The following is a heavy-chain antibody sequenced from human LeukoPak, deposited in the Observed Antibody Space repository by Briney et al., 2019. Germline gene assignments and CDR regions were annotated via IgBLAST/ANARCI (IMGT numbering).Heavy chain of an antibody. CDR2: IYYSGNT. CDR3: ARGWELLAY. Sequence: SETLSLTCSVSGGSIRSNNYYWGWVRQPPGKGLEWIGSIYYSGNTYYNPSLRSRVTISVDTSKNQFSFKLNSVTAADTAMYYCARGWELLAYWGQGTLVTVSS. J-gene: IGHJ4*02. V-gene: IGHV4-39*01. D-gene: IGHD1-26*01. CDR1: GGSIRSNNYY.